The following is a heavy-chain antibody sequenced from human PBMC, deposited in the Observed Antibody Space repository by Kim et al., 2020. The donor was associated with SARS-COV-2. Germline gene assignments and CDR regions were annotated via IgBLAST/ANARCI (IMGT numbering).Heavy chain of an antibody. CDR3: ARDDYCSGGSCYSEGIFYYYGMDV. Sequence: ASVKVSCKASGYTFTSYAMHWVRQAPGQRLEWMGGINAGNGNTKYSQKFQGRVTITRDTSASTAYMELSSLRSEDTAVYYCARDDYCSGGSCYSEGIFYYYGMDVWGQGTTVTVSS. D-gene: IGHD2-15*01. J-gene: IGHJ6*02. V-gene: IGHV1-3*01. CDR2: INAGNGNT. CDR1: GYTFTSYA.